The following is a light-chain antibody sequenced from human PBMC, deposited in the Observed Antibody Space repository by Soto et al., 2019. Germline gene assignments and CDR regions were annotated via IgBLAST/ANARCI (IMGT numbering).Light chain of an antibody. Sequence: ETVMTQSPVTLSVSPGEGVTLSCRATQTVGSSLAWYQQKPGQPPRLLIYGASTRATGVPDRFSGSDSGTEFTLTISSLQSEDFAVYYCHQYFSWPQTFGQGTKVGFK. CDR3: HQYFSWPQT. CDR1: QTVGSS. CDR2: GAS. J-gene: IGKJ1*01. V-gene: IGKV3-15*01.